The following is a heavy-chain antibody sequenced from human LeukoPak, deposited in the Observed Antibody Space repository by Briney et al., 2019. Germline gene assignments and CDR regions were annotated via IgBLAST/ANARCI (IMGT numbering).Heavy chain of an antibody. CDR1: GYNFTSYW. J-gene: IGHJ4*02. Sequence: GESLKISCKGSGYNFTSYWIGWVRQMPGKGLEWMGIIYPGDSDTRYSPSFQGQVTISADKSISTAYLQWSSLKASDTAMYYCARPPANYYGSGSYYSYWGQGTLVTVSS. CDR2: IYPGDSDT. V-gene: IGHV5-51*01. D-gene: IGHD3-10*01. CDR3: ARPPANYYGSGSYYSY.